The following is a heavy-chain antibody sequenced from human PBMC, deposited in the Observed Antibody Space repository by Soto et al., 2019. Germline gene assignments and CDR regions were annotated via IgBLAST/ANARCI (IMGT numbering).Heavy chain of an antibody. CDR3: AKGYYRKYYGMDV. D-gene: IGHD1-1*01. Sequence: PGGSLRLSCGASGFTFSSYGMHWVRQAPGKGLEWVAVISYDGSNKYYADSVKGRFTISRDNSKNTLYLQMNSLRAEDTAVYYCAKGYYRKYYGMDVWGQGTTVTVS. J-gene: IGHJ6*02. CDR1: GFTFSSYG. V-gene: IGHV3-30*18. CDR2: ISYDGSNK.